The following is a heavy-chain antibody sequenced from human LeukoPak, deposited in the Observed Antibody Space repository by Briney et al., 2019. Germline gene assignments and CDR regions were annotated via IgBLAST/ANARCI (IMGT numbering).Heavy chain of an antibody. CDR1: GGSFSGYY. J-gene: IGHJ4*02. CDR3: ARGGQVVTPNPVDY. Sequence: SETLSLTCAVCGGSFSGYYWSWIRQPPGKGLEWIGEINHSGSTNYNPSLKSRVTISVDTSKNQFSLKLSSVTAADTAVYYCARGGQVVTPNPVDYWGQGTLVTVSS. CDR2: INHSGST. D-gene: IGHD4-23*01. V-gene: IGHV4-34*01.